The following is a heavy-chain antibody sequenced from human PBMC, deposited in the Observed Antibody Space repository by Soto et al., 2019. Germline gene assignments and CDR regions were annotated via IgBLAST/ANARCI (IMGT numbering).Heavy chain of an antibody. J-gene: IGHJ4*02. CDR2: ISFDGRQK. Sequence: XGSLRLSCAASGFIFSTYGMHWVRQAPGKGLDWVALISFDGRQKYYAESLKGRFTISRDNSKDMLYLEVNSLRAEDTAVYYCAKDESRYCTDSSCYPTDYWGQGTQVTVSS. CDR3: AKDESRYCTDSSCYPTDY. D-gene: IGHD2-15*01. CDR1: GFIFSTYG. V-gene: IGHV3-30*18.